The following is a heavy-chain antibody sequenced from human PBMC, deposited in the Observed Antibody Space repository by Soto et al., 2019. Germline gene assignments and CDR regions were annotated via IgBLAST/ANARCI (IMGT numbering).Heavy chain of an antibody. V-gene: IGHV1-8*01. D-gene: IGHD2-15*01. CDR2: MNPNSGNT. J-gene: IGHJ6*02. CDR3: ARLNGYFIRGSCHGHYAMDV. CDR1: GYTFTSYD. Sequence: ASVKVSCKASGYTFTSYDINWVRQATGQGLEWMGWMNPNSGNTGYAQKFQGRVTMTTDTSTSTAYMELRSLRSDDTAVYYCARLNGYFIRGSCHGHYAMDVWGQGTMVTVSS.